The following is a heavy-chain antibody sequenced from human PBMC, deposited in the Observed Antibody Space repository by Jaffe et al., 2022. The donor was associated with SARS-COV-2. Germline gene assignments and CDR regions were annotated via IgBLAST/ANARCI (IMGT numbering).Heavy chain of an antibody. CDR3: ARDMADYEDGKGVLFDP. V-gene: IGHV1-18*01. J-gene: IGHJ5*02. D-gene: IGHD4-17*01. Sequence: QVQLVQSGAEVKKPGASVKVSCKASGYTFTSYGISWVRQAPGQGLEWMGWISAYNGNTNYAQKLQGRVTMTTDTSTSTAYMELRSLRSDDTAVYYCARDMADYEDGKGVLFDPWGQGTLVTVSS. CDR1: GYTFTSYG. CDR2: ISAYNGNT.